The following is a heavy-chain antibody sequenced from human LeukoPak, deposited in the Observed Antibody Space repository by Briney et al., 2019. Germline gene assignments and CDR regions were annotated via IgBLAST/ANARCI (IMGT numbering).Heavy chain of an antibody. CDR1: GGTFSSYA. J-gene: IGHJ4*02. D-gene: IGHD3-10*01. Sequence: SVKVSCKASGGTFSSYAISWVRQAPGQGLEWMGVIIPIFGTANYAQKFQGRVTITADESTSTAYMELSSLRSEDTAVYYCASDHDLWGSGTHGEYWGQGTLVTVSS. V-gene: IGHV1-69*13. CDR3: ASDHDLWGSGTHGEY. CDR2: IIPIFGTA.